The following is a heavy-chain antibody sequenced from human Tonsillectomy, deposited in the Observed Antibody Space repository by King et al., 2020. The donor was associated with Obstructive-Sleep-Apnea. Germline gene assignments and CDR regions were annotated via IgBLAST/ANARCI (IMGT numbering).Heavy chain of an antibody. J-gene: IGHJ4*02. Sequence: QLVESGGGLVQPGRSLRLSCTASGFTFGDYAMSWFRQAPGKGLEWVGFIRSKAYGGTTEYAASVKGRFTISRDDSKSIAYLQMNSLKTEDTAVYYCTAYDFWSGYYSGYWGQGTLVTVSS. CDR3: TAYDFWSGYYSGY. CDR2: IRSKAYGGTT. CDR1: GFTFGDYA. D-gene: IGHD3-3*01. V-gene: IGHV3-49*03.